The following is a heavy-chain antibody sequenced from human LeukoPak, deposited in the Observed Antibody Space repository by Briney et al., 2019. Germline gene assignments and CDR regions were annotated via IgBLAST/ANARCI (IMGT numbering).Heavy chain of an antibody. CDR1: GGSISSYY. J-gene: IGHJ6*03. D-gene: IGHD3-16*01. Sequence: SETLSLTCTVSGGSISSYYWSWIRQPPGKGLEWIGYICYSGSTNYNPSLKSRVTISVDTSKNQFSLKLSSVTAADTAVYYCARETSQKGAHYMDVWGKGTTVTISS. CDR2: ICYSGST. V-gene: IGHV4-59*01. CDR3: ARETSQKGAHYMDV.